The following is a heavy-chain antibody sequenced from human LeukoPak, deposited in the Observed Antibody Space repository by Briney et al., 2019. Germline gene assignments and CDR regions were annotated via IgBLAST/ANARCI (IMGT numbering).Heavy chain of an antibody. CDR2: ISAYNGNT. CDR3: ARDQELLGAFDI. V-gene: IGHV1-18*01. J-gene: IGHJ3*02. Sequence: ASVTVSCKASGYTFTSYGISWVRQAPGQGLERMGWISAYNGNTNYAQKLQGRVTMTTDTSTTTAYMELRSLRSDDTAVYYCARDQELLGAFDIWGQGTMVTVSS. CDR1: GYTFTSYG. D-gene: IGHD1-26*01.